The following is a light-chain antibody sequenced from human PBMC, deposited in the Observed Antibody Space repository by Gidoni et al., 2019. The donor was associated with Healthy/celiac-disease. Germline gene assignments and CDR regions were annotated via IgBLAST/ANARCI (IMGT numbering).Light chain of an antibody. CDR2: DAS. V-gene: IGKV1-33*01. Sequence: LQITQSPSSLSASVGDRVTITCQASQDISNYLNWYQQKPGKAPKLLIYDASTLETGVPSRFSGSGSGTDFTFTISSLQPEDIATYYCQQYDNLPYTFXQXTKLEIK. CDR3: QQYDNLPYT. CDR1: QDISNY. J-gene: IGKJ2*01.